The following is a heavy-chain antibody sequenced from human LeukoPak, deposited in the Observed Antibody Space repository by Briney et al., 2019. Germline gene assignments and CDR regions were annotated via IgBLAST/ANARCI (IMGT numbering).Heavy chain of an antibody. CDR1: GFTFSSYA. J-gene: IGHJ4*02. D-gene: IGHD3-10*01. V-gene: IGHV3-23*01. CDR3: ARWAGVIDF. Sequence: GGSLRLSCAASGFTFSSYAMSWVRQAPGKGLEWVSAISGSGGSTYYADSVKGRFTISRDNAKNSLILQMNSLRDEDTAVYYCARWAGVIDFWGQGTPVTVSS. CDR2: ISGSGGST.